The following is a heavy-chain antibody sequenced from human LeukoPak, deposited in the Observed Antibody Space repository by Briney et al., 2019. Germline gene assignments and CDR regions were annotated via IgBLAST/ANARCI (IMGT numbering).Heavy chain of an antibody. J-gene: IGHJ6*03. Sequence: SETLSLTCAVYGGSFSGYYWSWIRQPPGKGLEWIGEINHSGSTNYNPSLKSRVTISLDTSKNQFSLKLSSVTAADTAVYYCARLNKNDSGSYRFGKKKRGYMDVWGKGTTVTISS. CDR2: INHSGST. V-gene: IGHV4-34*01. D-gene: IGHD3-10*01. CDR3: ARLNKNDSGSYRFGKKKRGYMDV. CDR1: GGSFSGYY.